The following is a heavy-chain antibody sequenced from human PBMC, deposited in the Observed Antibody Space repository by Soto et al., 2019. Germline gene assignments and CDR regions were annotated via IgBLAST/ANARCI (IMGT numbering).Heavy chain of an antibody. CDR2: ISDDGSNK. J-gene: IGHJ6*01. D-gene: IGHD1-1*01. V-gene: IGHV3-30-3*01. CDR3: ARDRLRYNWNDFPYYYYGMDV. Sequence: QVQLVESGGGVVQPGRSLRLSCAASGFTFSSYAMHWVRQAPGKGLEWVAVISDDGSNKYYADSVKGRFTISRDNSKNTLYLHMNSLRTEDTAVYYCARDRLRYNWNDFPYYYYGMDVW. CDR1: GFTFSSYA.